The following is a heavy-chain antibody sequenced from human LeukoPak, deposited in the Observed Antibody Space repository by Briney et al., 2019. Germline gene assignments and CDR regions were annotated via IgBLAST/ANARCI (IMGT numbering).Heavy chain of an antibody. D-gene: IGHD2-2*01. CDR2: IGGSGGST. CDR3: AKDIVVVPAASSGWDYFDY. V-gene: IGHV3-23*01. CDR1: GFTFAGFA. Sequence: GGPLRLSCEASGFTFAGFAMSWFRKAPGKGLDWVSAIGGSGGSTYYADSVKGRFTISRDNSKNTLYLQMNSLRAEDTAVYYCAKDIVVVPAASSGWDYFDYWGQGTLVTVSS. J-gene: IGHJ4*02.